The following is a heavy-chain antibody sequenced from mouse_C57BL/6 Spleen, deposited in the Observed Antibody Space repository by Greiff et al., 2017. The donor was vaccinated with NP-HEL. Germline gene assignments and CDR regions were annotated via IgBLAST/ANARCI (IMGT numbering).Heavy chain of an antibody. CDR3: ARGLLRDYYAMDY. Sequence: EVKVEESGGGLVKPGGSLKLSCAASGFTFSDYGMHWVRQAPEKGLEWVAYISSGSSTIYYADTVKGRFTISRDNAKNTLFLQMTSLRSEDTAMYYCARGLLRDYYAMDYWGQGTSVTVSS. D-gene: IGHD1-1*01. CDR1: GFTFSDYG. V-gene: IGHV5-17*01. J-gene: IGHJ4*01. CDR2: ISSGSSTI.